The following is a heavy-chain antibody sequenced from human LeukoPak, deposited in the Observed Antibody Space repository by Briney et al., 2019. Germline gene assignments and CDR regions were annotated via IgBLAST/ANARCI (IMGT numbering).Heavy chain of an antibody. V-gene: IGHV3-30*18. CDR2: ISYDGSNK. CDR3: AKPKSGSYAY. J-gene: IGHJ4*02. CDR1: GFTFSSYG. Sequence: GGSLRLSCAASGFTFSSYGMHWVRQAPGKGLEWVAVISYDGSNKYYADSVKGRFTISRDNSKNTLYLQMNSLRAEDTAVYYCAKPKSGSYAYWGQGTLVTVSS. D-gene: IGHD1-26*01.